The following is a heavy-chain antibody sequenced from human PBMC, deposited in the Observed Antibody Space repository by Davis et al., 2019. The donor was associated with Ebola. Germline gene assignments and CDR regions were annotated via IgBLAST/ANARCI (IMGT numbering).Heavy chain of an antibody. CDR1: GGSFSGYY. CDR2: INHSGST. CDR3: ARGRITGTSPYY. V-gene: IGHV4-34*01. Sequence: MPSETLSLTCAVYGGSFSGYYWSWIRQPPGKGLEWIGEINHSGSTNYNPSLKSRVTISVDTSKNQFFLKLSSVTAADTAVYYGARGRITGTSPYYWGQGTLVTVSS. D-gene: IGHD1-7*01. J-gene: IGHJ4*02.